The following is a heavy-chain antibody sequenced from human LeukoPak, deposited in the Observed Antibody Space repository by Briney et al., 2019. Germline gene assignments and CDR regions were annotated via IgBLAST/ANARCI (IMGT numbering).Heavy chain of an antibody. CDR2: ISAYNGNT. CDR3: ARDRSGSYYYRAGFDY. J-gene: IGHJ4*02. Sequence: PRASVKVSCKASGYTFTSYGISWVRQAPGQGLEWMGWISAYNGNTNYAQKLQGRVTMTTDTSTSTAYMELRSLRSDDTAVCYCARDRSGSYYYRAGFDYWGQGTLVTVSS. D-gene: IGHD1-26*01. CDR1: GYTFTSYG. V-gene: IGHV1-18*01.